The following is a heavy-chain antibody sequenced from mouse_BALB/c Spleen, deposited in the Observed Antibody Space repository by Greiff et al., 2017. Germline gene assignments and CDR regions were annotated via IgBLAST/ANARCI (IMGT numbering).Heavy chain of an antibody. CDR3: ARYDLQDYFDY. CDR2: ISYSGST. D-gene: IGHD6-1*01. J-gene: IGHJ2*01. V-gene: IGHV3-8*02. Sequence: EVKVEESGPSLVKPSQTLSLTCSVTGDSITSCYWNWIRKFPGNKLEYMGYISYSGSTYYNPSLKSRISITRDTSKNQYYLQLNSVTTEDTATYYCARYDLQDYFDYWGQGTTLTVSA. CDR1: GDSITSCY.